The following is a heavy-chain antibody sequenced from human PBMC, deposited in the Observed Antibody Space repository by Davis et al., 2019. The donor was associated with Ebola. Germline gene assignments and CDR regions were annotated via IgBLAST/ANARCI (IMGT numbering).Heavy chain of an antibody. CDR1: GGTFSSYG. Sequence: SVKVSCKASGGTFSSYGISWVRQAPGQGLEWMGGIITIFATANYAQKFQGRVTITADKSTSTAYMELSSMRSEDTAVYYCARDYLDGMDVWGQGTTVTVSS. D-gene: IGHD3-16*02. J-gene: IGHJ6*02. CDR3: ARDYLDGMDV. V-gene: IGHV1-69*06. CDR2: IITIFATA.